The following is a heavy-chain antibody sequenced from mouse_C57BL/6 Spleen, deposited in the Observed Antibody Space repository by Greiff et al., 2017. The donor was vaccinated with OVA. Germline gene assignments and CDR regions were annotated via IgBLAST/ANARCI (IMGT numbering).Heavy chain of an antibody. Sequence: VQLQESGPELVKPGASVKISCKASGYAFSSSWMNWVKQRPGKGLEWIGRIYPGDGDTNYNGKFKGKATLTADKSSSTAYMQLSSLTSEDSAVYFCARYSNYGRDFDYWGQGTTLTVSS. D-gene: IGHD2-5*01. CDR1: GYAFSSSW. CDR3: ARYSNYGRDFDY. CDR2: IYPGDGDT. V-gene: IGHV1-82*01. J-gene: IGHJ2*01.